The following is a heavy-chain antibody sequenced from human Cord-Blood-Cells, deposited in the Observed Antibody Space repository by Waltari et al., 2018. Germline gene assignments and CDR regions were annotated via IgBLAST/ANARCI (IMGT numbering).Heavy chain of an antibody. CDR2: IRYDGSNK. V-gene: IGHV3-30*02. Sequence: QVQLVASGGGVVQPGGSLNLSCAASGFTFSSYGMHWVRQAPGKGLEWVAFIRYDGSNKYYADSVKGRFTISRDNSKNTLYLQMNSLRAEDTAVYYCAKPSSGSYYFDYWGQGTLVTVSS. J-gene: IGHJ4*02. D-gene: IGHD1-26*01. CDR1: GFTFSSYG. CDR3: AKPSSGSYYFDY.